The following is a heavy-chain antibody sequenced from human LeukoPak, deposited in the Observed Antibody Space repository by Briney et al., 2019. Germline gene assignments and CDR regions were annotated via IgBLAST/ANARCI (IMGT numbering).Heavy chain of an antibody. CDR3: ARAQRWLQLGY. CDR1: GGTFSSYA. J-gene: IGHJ4*02. D-gene: IGHD5-24*01. V-gene: IGHV1-69*04. CDR2: IIPILGIA. Sequence: ASVKVSCKASGGTFSSYAISWVRQAPGQGLEWMGRIIPILGIANYAQKSQGRVTITADKSTSTAYMELSSLRSEDTAVYYCARAQRWLQLGYWGQGTLVTVSS.